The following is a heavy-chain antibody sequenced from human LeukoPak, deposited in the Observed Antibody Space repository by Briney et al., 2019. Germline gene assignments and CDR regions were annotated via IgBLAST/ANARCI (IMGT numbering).Heavy chain of an antibody. D-gene: IGHD3-16*01. CDR2: MNPNNGDT. CDR3: ARGQWGSYGSWYFDY. CDR1: GHTFTTYD. Sequence: GASVTVSCKASGHTFTTYDINWVRHVPRQGLEWMGWMNPNNGDTGYAQKSQGRVTITRDTSKTTVYMELRSLTSEDTAIFYCARGQWGSYGSWYFDYWGQGSLVTVSS. V-gene: IGHV1-8*01. J-gene: IGHJ4*02.